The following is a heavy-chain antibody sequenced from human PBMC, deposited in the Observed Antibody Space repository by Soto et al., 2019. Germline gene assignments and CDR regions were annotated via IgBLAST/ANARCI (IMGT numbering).Heavy chain of an antibody. J-gene: IGHJ3*02. V-gene: IGHV4-30-2*06. Sequence: SETLSLTCVVSGGSIISGGYSWNWIRQSPGKGLEWIGYSYHSGSTYYNPSLKSRVTISVDRSKNQFSLKLSSLRSEDTAVYYCARDSAYGSGSPSGAFDIRGQGTMVTVSS. CDR1: GGSIISGGYS. CDR3: ARDSAYGSGSPSGAFDI. D-gene: IGHD3-10*01. CDR2: SYHSGST.